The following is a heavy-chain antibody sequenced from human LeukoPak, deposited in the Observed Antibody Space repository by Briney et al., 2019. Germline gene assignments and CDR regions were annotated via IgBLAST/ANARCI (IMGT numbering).Heavy chain of an antibody. Sequence: SVKVSCKASGGTFSSYAISWVRQAPGQGLEWMGGIIPIFGTASYAQKFQGRVTITADESTSTAYMELSSLRSEDTAVYYCARGVVGCGGDCSEDYYYGMDVWGQGTTVTVSS. CDR2: IIPIFGTA. CDR3: ARGVVGCGGDCSEDYYYGMDV. CDR1: GGTFSSYA. J-gene: IGHJ6*02. V-gene: IGHV1-69*01. D-gene: IGHD2-21*02.